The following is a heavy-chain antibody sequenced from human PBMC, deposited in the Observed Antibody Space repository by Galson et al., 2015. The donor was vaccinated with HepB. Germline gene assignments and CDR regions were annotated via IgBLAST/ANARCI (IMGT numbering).Heavy chain of an antibody. CDR1: GDSVSTNRVA. J-gene: IGHJ4*02. Sequence: CAISGDSVSTNRVAWDRIRQSPSRGLEWLGRTYYRSKWYNDYAVSVKSRITINPDTSKNQFSLQLKSVTPEDTAVYYCARSPTSAVAVAGYFDYWGQGTLVTVSA. CDR2: TYYRSKWYN. D-gene: IGHD6-19*01. CDR3: ARSPTSAVAVAGYFDY. V-gene: IGHV6-1*01.